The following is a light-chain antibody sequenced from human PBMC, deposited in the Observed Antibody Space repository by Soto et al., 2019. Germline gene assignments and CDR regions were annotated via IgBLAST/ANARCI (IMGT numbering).Light chain of an antibody. Sequence: DVVLTQSPLSLPVTLGQPASISCRSSQSLVHSNGVTFLSWFQQRPGQSPRRLIYLVSNRGSGVPDRFSGSGSGTEFTLTISRLQPEDSATYYCLQHNSYPLTFGPGTKVDIK. CDR1: QSLVHSNGVTF. V-gene: IGKV2-30*02. CDR3: LQHNSYPLT. CDR2: LVS. J-gene: IGKJ3*01.